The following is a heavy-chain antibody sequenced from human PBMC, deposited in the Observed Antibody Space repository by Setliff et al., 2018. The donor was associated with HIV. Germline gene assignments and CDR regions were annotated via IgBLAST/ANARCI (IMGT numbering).Heavy chain of an antibody. CDR1: GYSFTSYW. D-gene: IGHD2-15*01. CDR3: AREVAILYYYYMDV. V-gene: IGHV5-51*01. Sequence: GESLKISCKGSGYSFTSYWIGWVRQMPGKGLEWMGIVYPGDSNTNYNPSLKSRVTISIDKSKNQFSLKVSSVTAADTAVYYCAREVAILYYYYMDVWGKGTTVTVSS. CDR2: VYPGDSNT. J-gene: IGHJ6*03.